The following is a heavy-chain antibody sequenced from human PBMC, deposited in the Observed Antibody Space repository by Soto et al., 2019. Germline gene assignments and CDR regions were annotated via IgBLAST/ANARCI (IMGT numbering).Heavy chain of an antibody. J-gene: IGHJ3*02. CDR1: GGTFSTYA. CDR2: IIPIFGTA. Sequence: SVKVSCKASGGTFSTYAISWVRQAPGQGLEWMGGIIPIFGTAKYAQKFQGRVTITADGSTSTAYMELSSLRSEDTAVYYCAREIFGVIISGGRDAFDIWGQGTMVTVSS. CDR3: AREIFGVIISGGRDAFDI. V-gene: IGHV1-69*13. D-gene: IGHD3-3*01.